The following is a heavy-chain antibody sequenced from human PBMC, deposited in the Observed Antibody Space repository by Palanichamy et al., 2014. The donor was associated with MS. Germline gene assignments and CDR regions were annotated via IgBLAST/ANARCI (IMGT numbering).Heavy chain of an antibody. CDR2: INPNSGGT. CDR1: GYTFTAYY. CDR3: ARDRTMDV. Sequence: QVQLVQSGAEVKTPGASVQVSCKASGYTFTAYYVHWVRQAPGQGLEWMGWINPNSGGTNYAQKFQGWVTMTRDTSVSTAYMELSRLRSDDTAVYYCARDRTMDVWGQGTTVTVSS. J-gene: IGHJ6*02. V-gene: IGHV1-2*04.